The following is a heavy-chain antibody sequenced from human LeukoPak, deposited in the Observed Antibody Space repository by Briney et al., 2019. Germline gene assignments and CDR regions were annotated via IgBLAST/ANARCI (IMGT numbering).Heavy chain of an antibody. CDR1: GFTFSSYA. CDR3: AGDIVVVPAAIRFDP. Sequence: TGGSLRLSCAASGFTFSSYAMSWVRQAPGKGLEWVSAISGRGGSTCYADSVTGRFTISRDNSKNTLYLQMNSLRAEDTAVYYCAGDIVVVPAAIRFDPWGQGTLVTVSS. V-gene: IGHV3-23*01. J-gene: IGHJ5*02. D-gene: IGHD2-2*01. CDR2: ISGRGGST.